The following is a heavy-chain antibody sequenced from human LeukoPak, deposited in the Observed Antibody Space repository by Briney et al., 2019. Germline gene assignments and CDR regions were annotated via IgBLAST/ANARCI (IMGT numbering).Heavy chain of an antibody. V-gene: IGHV3-15*01. D-gene: IGHD2-2*01. J-gene: IGHJ4*02. CDR2: IKSKTDGGTT. Sequence: GGSLRLSCAASGFTFSNAWMSWVRQAPGKELEWVGRIKSKTDGGTTDYAAPVKGRFTISRDDSKNTLYLQMNSLKTEDTAVYYCATVGRVVPAAKDYWGQGTLVTVSS. CDR1: GFTFSNAW. CDR3: ATVGRVVPAAKDY.